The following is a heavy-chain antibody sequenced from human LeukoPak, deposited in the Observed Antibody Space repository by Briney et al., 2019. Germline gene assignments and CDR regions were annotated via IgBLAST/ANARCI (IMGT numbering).Heavy chain of an antibody. CDR3: ARAKAAGSYDF. J-gene: IGHJ4*02. CDR2: THFSGSS. CDR1: GSSIGRHY. Sequence: SETLSLTCSVSGSSIGRHYWTWIRQPPGKGLEWIGYTHFSGSSNYNPSLKSRATTSLDRAKNQISLTLTSVTAADTAVYFCARAKAAGSYDFWGQGTLVTVSS. V-gene: IGHV4-59*11. D-gene: IGHD6-13*01.